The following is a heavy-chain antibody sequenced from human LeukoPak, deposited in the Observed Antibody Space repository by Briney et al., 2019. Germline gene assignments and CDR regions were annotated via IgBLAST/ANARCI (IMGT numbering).Heavy chain of an antibody. D-gene: IGHD2-15*01. CDR2: IYPGDSDT. CDR3: ARHTVAATGRDWFDP. CDR1: GYSFTSYW. V-gene: IGHV5-51*01. Sequence: PGESLKISCKGSGYSFTSYWIGWVRQMPGKGLEWMGIIYPGDSDTRYSPSFQGQVTISADKSISTAYLQWSSLKASDTAMYYCARHTVAATGRDWFDPWGQGTLVTVSS. J-gene: IGHJ5*02.